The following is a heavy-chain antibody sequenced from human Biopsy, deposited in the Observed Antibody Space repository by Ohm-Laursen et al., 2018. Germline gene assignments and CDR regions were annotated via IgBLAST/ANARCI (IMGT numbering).Heavy chain of an antibody. J-gene: IGHJ4*02. V-gene: IGHV1-18*01. CDR2: ISTYNGNT. Sequence: GASVKVSCKASGYLFINYGISWVRQAPGQGLEWLGWISTYNGNTNYARKFRGRVTMTTDKPTSTAYVELRSLRSDDTAVYYCARTVDTVVVTPSDHWGQGTLVTVSS. CDR1: GYLFINYG. CDR3: ARTVDTVVVTPSDH. D-gene: IGHD5-18*01.